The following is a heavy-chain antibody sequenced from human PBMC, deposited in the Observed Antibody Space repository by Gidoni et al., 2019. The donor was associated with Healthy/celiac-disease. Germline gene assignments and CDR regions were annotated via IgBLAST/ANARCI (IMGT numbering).Heavy chain of an antibody. CDR3: ARVGGYSGYDLYY. D-gene: IGHD5-12*01. J-gene: IGHJ4*02. V-gene: IGHV3-48*01. Sequence: EVQLVESGGGLVQPGGSLRLSCAAPGFTFSSYSMNWVRQAPGKGLEWVSYTSSSSSTKYYADSVKGRFTISRDNAKNSLYLQVNSLRTEDTAVYYCARVGGYSGYDLYYWGQGTLVTVSA. CDR2: TSSSSSTK. CDR1: GFTFSSYS.